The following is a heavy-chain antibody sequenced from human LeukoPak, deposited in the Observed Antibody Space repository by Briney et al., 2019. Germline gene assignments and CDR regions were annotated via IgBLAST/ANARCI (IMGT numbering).Heavy chain of an antibody. V-gene: IGHV3-30-3*01. Sequence: PGGSLRLSCAASGFTFSDYAMHRVRQAPGEGLEWVAVISFDGSNKYYADSVKGRFTISRDNAKNSLYLQMNSLRAEDTAVYYCARDRYCSGGSCYDSVAGPIDYWGQGTLVTVSS. D-gene: IGHD2-15*01. CDR3: ARDRYCSGGSCYDSVAGPIDY. CDR1: GFTFSDYA. J-gene: IGHJ4*02. CDR2: ISFDGSNK.